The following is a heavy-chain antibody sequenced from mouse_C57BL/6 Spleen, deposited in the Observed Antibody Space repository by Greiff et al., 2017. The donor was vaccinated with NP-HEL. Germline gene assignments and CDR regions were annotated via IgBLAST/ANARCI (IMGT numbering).Heavy chain of an antibody. D-gene: IGHD3-2*02. CDR1: GYTFTSYT. Sequence: VQLQQSGAELARPGASVKMSCKASGYTFTSYTMHWVKQRPGQGLEWIGYINPSRGYTQYNQKFKDKATLPADKSYSTAYMQLSSLTSEDSAVYYCARRTAQATYAMDYWGQGTSVTVSS. CDR3: ARRTAQATYAMDY. J-gene: IGHJ4*01. V-gene: IGHV1-4*01. CDR2: INPSRGYT.